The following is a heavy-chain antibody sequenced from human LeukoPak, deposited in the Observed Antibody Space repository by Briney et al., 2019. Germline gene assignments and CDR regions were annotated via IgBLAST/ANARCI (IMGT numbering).Heavy chain of an antibody. V-gene: IGHV3-73*01. J-gene: IGHJ4*02. Sequence: GGSLRLSRAASGFTFSGSAMHWVRQASGKGLEWVGRIRSKANSYATAYAASVKGRFTISRDDSKNTAYLQMNSLKTEDTAVYYCTRLIDSSGSDYWGQGTLVTVSS. D-gene: IGHD6-19*01. CDR3: TRLIDSSGSDY. CDR1: GFTFSGSA. CDR2: IRSKANSYAT.